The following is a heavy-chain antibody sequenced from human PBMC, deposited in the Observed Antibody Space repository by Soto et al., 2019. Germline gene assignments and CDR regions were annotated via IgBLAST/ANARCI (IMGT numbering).Heavy chain of an antibody. V-gene: IGHV4-4*07. Sequence: SETLSLTCTVSGGSICSYYWSWIRQPAGKGLEWIGRIYTSGSTNYNPPLKSRVTMSVDTSKNQFSLKLSSVTAADTAVYYCARSPSVGDTYYYYYGMDVWGQGTTVTLS. CDR3: ARSPSVGDTYYYYYGMDV. J-gene: IGHJ6*02. D-gene: IGHD4-17*01. CDR1: GGSICSYY. CDR2: IYTSGST.